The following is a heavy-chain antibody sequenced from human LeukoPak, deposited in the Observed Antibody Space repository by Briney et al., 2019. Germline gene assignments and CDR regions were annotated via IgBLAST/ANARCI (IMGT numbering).Heavy chain of an antibody. CDR1: GFTFSSYS. CDR2: ISSSSSTI. Sequence: PGGSLRLSCAASGFTFSSYSMNWVRQAPGKGLEWVSYISSSSSTIYYADSVKGRFTISRDNSKNTLYLQMNSLRAEDTAVYYCARVREGSKEVTGALDYWGQGTLVTVSS. D-gene: IGHD2-21*02. CDR3: ARVREGSKEVTGALDY. J-gene: IGHJ4*02. V-gene: IGHV3-48*01.